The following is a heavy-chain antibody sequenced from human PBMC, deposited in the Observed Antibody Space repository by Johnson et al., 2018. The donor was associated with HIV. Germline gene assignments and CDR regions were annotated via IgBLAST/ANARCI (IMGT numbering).Heavy chain of an antibody. D-gene: IGHD3-22*01. CDR1: GFTFSSYA. J-gene: IGHJ3*02. CDR3: ARGMSSGPWAGGDAFDI. Sequence: QMLLVESGGGLVKPGGSLRLSCAASGFTFSSYAMHWVRQAPGKGLEWVAVISYDGGNKYYADSVKGRFTISRDNSKNTLYLQMNSLSADDTAVYYCARGMSSGPWAGGDAFDIWGQGSMVTFSS. V-gene: IGHV3-30-3*01. CDR2: ISYDGGNK.